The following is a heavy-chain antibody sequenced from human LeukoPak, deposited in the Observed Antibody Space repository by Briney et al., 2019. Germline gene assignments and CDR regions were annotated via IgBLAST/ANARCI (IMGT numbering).Heavy chain of an antibody. CDR1: GFSFSGHW. CDR3: ARGPNSNWTGLDF. Sequence: GGSLRLSCTASGFSFSGHWMHWARQLPGKGLVWVSRISPTGSTTSYADSVKGRFTVSRDNAKNTLYLQVNNLRAEDTAVYYCARGPNSNWTGLDFWGQGTLLTVSS. J-gene: IGHJ4*02. V-gene: IGHV3-74*01. D-gene: IGHD1-1*01. CDR2: ISPTGSTT.